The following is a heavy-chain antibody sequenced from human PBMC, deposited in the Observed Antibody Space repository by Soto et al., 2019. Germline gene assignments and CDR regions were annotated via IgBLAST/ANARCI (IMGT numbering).Heavy chain of an antibody. V-gene: IGHV3-15*07. D-gene: IGHD4-17*01. Sequence: PGGSMRLSCAASGFTFSNAWVNWVRQAPGKGLEWVGRIKSKTDGGTTDYAEPVKGRFAISRDDSNNMVYLQMNSLRAEDTAVYYCAKDLTTVTTGFQHWGQGTLVTVSS. CDR2: IKSKTDGGTT. CDR1: GFTFSNAW. J-gene: IGHJ1*01. CDR3: AKDLTTVTTGFQH.